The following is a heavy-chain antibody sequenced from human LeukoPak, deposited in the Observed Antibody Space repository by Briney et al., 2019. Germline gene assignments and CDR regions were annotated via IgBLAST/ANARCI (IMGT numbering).Heavy chain of an antibody. CDR1: GYTFTSYD. J-gene: IGHJ6*02. Sequence: ASVKVSCKASGYTFTSYDINWVRQATGQGLEWMGWMNPNSGNTGYAQKFQGRVTMTRNTSISTAYMELSSLSSEDTAVYYCARGYDFWSGYHQDGMDVWGQGTTVTVSS. V-gene: IGHV1-8*01. CDR3: ARGYDFWSGYHQDGMDV. D-gene: IGHD3-3*01. CDR2: MNPNSGNT.